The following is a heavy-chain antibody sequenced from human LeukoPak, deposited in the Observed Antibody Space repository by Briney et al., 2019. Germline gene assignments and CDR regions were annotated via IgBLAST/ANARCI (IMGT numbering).Heavy chain of an antibody. J-gene: IGHJ6*02. Sequence: SETLSLTCTVSGGSISSYYWTWIRQPPGKGLEWIGYSSYTGNGNYNPSFKSRVTISVDTSKNQFSLKLNSLTAADTAVYVCAGERGLRGLDIWGPGTTVIVSS. CDR2: SSYTGNG. CDR3: AGERGLRGLDI. V-gene: IGHV4-59*03. D-gene: IGHD2-21*01. CDR1: GGSISSYY.